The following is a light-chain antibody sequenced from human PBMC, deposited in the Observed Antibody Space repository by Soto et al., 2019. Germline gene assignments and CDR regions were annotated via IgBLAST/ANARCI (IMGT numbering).Light chain of an antibody. CDR1: SSNIGAGYD. J-gene: IGLJ1*01. V-gene: IGLV1-40*01. CDR3: QAYDDGLSGSV. Sequence: QSALAQPPSVSGAAGQSVTISCSGSSSNIGAGYDVHWYQQFPGGAPKSLIFVNYNRPSGVPNRFSGSRSGSSASLAIAGLQPEDEAFYYCQAYDDGLSGSVFGTGTKVTVL. CDR2: VNY.